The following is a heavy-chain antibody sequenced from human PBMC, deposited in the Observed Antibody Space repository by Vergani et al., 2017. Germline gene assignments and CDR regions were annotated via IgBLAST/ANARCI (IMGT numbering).Heavy chain of an antibody. Sequence: VQLLESGGGLVQPGGSLRLSCAASGFTFSSYGMHWVRQAPGKGLDWVAVVSYDGSNKYYADSVKGRFIISRDNSKKTLFLQVNSLRIEDTAVYYCAKEGRYGPVLRYNYGMDVWGQGTTVTVSS. V-gene: IGHV3-30*18. CDR1: GFTFSSYG. CDR3: AKEGRYGPVLRYNYGMDV. CDR2: VSYDGSNK. J-gene: IGHJ6*02. D-gene: IGHD3-9*01.